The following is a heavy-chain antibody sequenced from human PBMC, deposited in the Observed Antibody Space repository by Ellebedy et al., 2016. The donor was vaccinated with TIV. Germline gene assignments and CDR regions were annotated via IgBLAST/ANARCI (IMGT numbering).Heavy chain of an antibody. D-gene: IGHD1-26*01. CDR2: IKSKTDDGTT. CDR3: TTSGSRRGATAY. J-gene: IGHJ4*02. CDR1: GFTFTDAW. V-gene: IGHV3-15*07. Sequence: GESLKISCAASGFTFTDAWMNWVRQAPGKGLEWVGRIKSKTDDGTTAYAAPVKGRFTISRDDSKNTLYLQMNSLKAEDTAMYYCTTSGSRRGATAYWGQGALVTVSS.